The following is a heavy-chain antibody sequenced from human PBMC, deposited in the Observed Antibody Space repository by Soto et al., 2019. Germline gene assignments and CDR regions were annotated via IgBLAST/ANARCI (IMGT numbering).Heavy chain of an antibody. V-gene: IGHV3-30-3*01. D-gene: IGHD3-3*01. CDR3: AREEHAGFGVMTASHYYGMDV. Sequence: VELVESGGGVVQPGRSLRLSCAASGFTFSGYDLHWVRQTPGKGLEWMAVISYDGSNKYYAGSVEGRFTISRNNSKNTLLLQIKSLRTEDTAIYFCAREEHAGFGVMTASHYYGMDVWGQGTTVTVSS. J-gene: IGHJ6*02. CDR1: GFTFSGYD. CDR2: ISYDGSNK.